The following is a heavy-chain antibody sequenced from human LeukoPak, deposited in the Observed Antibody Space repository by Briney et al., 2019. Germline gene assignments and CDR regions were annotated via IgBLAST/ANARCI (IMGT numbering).Heavy chain of an antibody. V-gene: IGHV3-30*03. J-gene: IGHJ4*02. CDR1: GFTFSSYG. CDR3: ARDHSSGWYSDYFDY. Sequence: PGRSLRLSCAASGFTFSSYGMHWVRQAPGKGLEWVAVISYDGSNKYYADSVKGRFTISRDNSKNTLYLQMNSLRAEDTAVYYCARDHSSGWYSDYFDYWGQGTLVTVSS. D-gene: IGHD6-19*01. CDR2: ISYDGSNK.